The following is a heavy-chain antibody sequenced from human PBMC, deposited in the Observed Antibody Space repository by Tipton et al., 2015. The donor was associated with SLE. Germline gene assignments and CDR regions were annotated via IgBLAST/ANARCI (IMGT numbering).Heavy chain of an antibody. Sequence: TLSLTCTVSGGSISSYYWSWIRQPPGKGLEWIGNIYYSGSTNYNPSLKSRVTISVDTSKNQFSLKLSSVTAADTAVYYCARGGPDSSGDDYWGQGTLVTVSS. CDR3: ARGGPDSSGDDY. CDR1: GGSISSYY. V-gene: IGHV4-59*01. CDR2: IYYSGST. J-gene: IGHJ4*02. D-gene: IGHD3-22*01.